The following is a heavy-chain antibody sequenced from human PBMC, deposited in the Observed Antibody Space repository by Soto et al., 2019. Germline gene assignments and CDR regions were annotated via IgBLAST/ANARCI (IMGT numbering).Heavy chain of an antibody. CDR1: GFTFSGHG. J-gene: IGHJ6*02. CDR2: IAFDGSIQ. CDR3: ALWNGGNSGYGLDV. D-gene: IGHD2-8*01. Sequence: QVQLVESGGGVVQPGRSLRLSCLASGFTFSGHGMHWVRQAPGKGLEWVALIAFDGSIQYYRDAVKGRFTISRDNSKSVLYMQMNSLRAEDTAVYYCALWNGGNSGYGLDVWGQGTTVTVSS. V-gene: IGHV3-33*01.